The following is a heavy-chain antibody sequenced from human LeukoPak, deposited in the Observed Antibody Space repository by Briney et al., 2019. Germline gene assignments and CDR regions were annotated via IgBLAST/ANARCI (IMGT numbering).Heavy chain of an antibody. V-gene: IGHV3-30-3*01. CDR2: ISYDGSNK. CDR1: GFTFSNFA. J-gene: IGHJ6*03. Sequence: GGSLRLSCAASGFTFSNFAMHWVRQAPGKGLEWVAVISYDGSNKYYADSVKGRFTISRDNAKNSLYLQMNSLRAEDTAVYYCARVFSTSGRGYDYMDVWGKGTSVIISS. CDR3: ARVFSTSGRGYDYMDV. D-gene: IGHD6-6*01.